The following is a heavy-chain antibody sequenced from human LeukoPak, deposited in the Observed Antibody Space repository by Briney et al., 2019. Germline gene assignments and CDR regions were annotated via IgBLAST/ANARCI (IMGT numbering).Heavy chain of an antibody. CDR2: IYYTGSI. CDR1: GGSMSSYY. D-gene: IGHD3-16*01. J-gene: IGHJ4*02. Sequence: PSETLSHTCTVSGGSMSSYYGTWIRPPPGKGLGWVGYIYYTGSINYNTSLKSRVTMLVDTSKNQFSLKLRSVTASDTAAYYCARAGAGNEYVGLFDCWGQGTLVTVSS. V-gene: IGHV4-59*01. CDR3: ARAGAGNEYVGLFDC.